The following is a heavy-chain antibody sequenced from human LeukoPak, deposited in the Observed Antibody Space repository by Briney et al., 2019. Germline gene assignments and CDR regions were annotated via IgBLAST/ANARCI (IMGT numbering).Heavy chain of an antibody. D-gene: IGHD5-18*01. V-gene: IGHV4-59*12. CDR2: FYYSGST. CDR1: GGGSINTYY. Sequence: SETLSLTCTVSGGGSINTYYWSWIRQPPGKGLEWIGYFYYSGSTNYNPSLKGRVTISVDTSKNQFSLKLSSVTAADTAVYYCAKDQGIQLWLKYFQHWGQGTLVTVSS. CDR3: AKDQGIQLWLKYFQH. J-gene: IGHJ1*01.